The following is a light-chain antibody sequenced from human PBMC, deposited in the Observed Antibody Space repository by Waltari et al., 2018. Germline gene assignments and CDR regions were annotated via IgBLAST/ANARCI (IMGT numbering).Light chain of an antibody. CDR2: GTS. J-gene: IGKJ1*01. Sequence: EIVLTQSPGTLSLSPGERATLSCRASQTVTTSSLAWYQQKPGQAPRLLVYGTSSRATGIPDRFSGSGSVTDFTLTISRLEPEDFAVYFCQQYGRSTCTFGPGTKVEVK. CDR1: QTVTTSS. CDR3: QQYGRSTCT. V-gene: IGKV3-20*01.